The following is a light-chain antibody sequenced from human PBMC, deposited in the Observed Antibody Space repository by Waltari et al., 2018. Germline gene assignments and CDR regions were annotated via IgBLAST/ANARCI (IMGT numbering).Light chain of an antibody. CDR1: SSDVGGYNY. J-gene: IGLJ3*02. V-gene: IGLV2-14*01. CDR3: SSYTSSSTWV. Sequence: QSALTQPASVSGSPGQSITISCTGTSSDVGGYNYVSWYQQHPGKAPKLMIYDVGKALSGVSNRFSGSKSGNTASLTISGLQAEDEADYYCSSYTSSSTWVFGGGTKLTVL. CDR2: DVG.